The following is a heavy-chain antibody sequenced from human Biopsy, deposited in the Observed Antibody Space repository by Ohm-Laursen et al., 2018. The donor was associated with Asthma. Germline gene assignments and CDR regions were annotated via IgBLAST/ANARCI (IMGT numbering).Heavy chain of an antibody. CDR2: ISFDGSNK. CDR3: AKDVFPGWELRRGPDY. J-gene: IGHJ4*02. CDR1: GFTFSNYG. Sequence: SLRLSCSASGFTFSNYGMHWVRQAPGKGLDWVAVISFDGSNKNYTDSVKGRFTISRGNSRNTLHLQMNSLRAEDTAAYYCAKDVFPGWELRRGPDYWGQGTLVTVSS. D-gene: IGHD1-26*01. V-gene: IGHV3-30*18.